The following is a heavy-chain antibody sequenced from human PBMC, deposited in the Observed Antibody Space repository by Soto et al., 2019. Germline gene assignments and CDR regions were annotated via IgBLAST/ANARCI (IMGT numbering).Heavy chain of an antibody. D-gene: IGHD2-21*01. J-gene: IGHJ4*02. CDR3: ATELGDNTARPFDS. Sequence: QVQLVQSGAEVKKPGSSVKVSCKASGVTFSSETISWVRQAPGQGIEWVGGIIPLFGTANYSQKFQGRVTITADESTSTLDIQLSSLRSDYTAVYYCATELGDNTARPFDSWGQGTLVTFSS. V-gene: IGHV1-69*01. CDR2: IIPLFGTA. CDR1: GVTFSSET.